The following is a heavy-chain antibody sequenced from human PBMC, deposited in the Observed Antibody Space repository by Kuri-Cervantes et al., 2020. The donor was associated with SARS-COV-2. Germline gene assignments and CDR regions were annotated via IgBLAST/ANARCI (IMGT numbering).Heavy chain of an antibody. CDR3: ARRGYINGRIHYHYMDV. CDR2: INHSGST. Sequence: SETLSLTCAVYGGSFSGYYWSWIRQPPGKGLEWIGEINHSGSTNYNPSLKSRVTISVDTSKNQFSLKLSSVTAADTAVYCCARRGYINGRIHYHYMDVWGKGTTVTVSS. V-gene: IGHV4-34*01. J-gene: IGHJ6*03. D-gene: IGHD5-18*01. CDR1: GGSFSGYY.